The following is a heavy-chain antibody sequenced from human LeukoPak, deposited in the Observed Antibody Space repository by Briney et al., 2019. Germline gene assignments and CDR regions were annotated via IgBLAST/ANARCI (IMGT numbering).Heavy chain of an antibody. CDR1: GFTFSSYA. CDR2: ISYDGSNK. V-gene: IGHV3-30-3*01. J-gene: IGHJ4*02. Sequence: PGGSLRLSCAASGFTFSSYAMHWVRQTPGKGLEWVAVISYDGSNKYYADSVKGRFTISRDNSKNTLYLQMNSLRAEDTAVYYCAKNYYDSSGYYPFWDYWGQGTLVTVSS. CDR3: AKNYYDSSGYYPFWDY. D-gene: IGHD3-22*01.